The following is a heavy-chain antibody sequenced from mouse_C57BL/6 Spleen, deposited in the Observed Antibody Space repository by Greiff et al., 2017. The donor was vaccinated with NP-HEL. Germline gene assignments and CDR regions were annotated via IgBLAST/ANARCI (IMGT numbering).Heavy chain of an antibody. D-gene: IGHD1-1*01. V-gene: IGHV1-74*01. J-gene: IGHJ3*01. CDR1: GYTFTSYW. Sequence: QVQLQQPGAELVQPGASVKVSCKASGYTFTSYWMHWVKQRPGQGLEWIGRIHPSDSDTNYNQKFKGKATLTVDKSSSTAYMQLSSLTSEDSAVYYCASLYYGSSYVPFAYWGQGTLVTVSA. CDR3: ASLYYGSSYVPFAY. CDR2: IHPSDSDT.